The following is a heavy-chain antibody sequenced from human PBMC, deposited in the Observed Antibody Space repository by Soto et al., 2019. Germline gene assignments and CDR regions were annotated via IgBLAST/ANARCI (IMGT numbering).Heavy chain of an antibody. V-gene: IGHV1-8*01. D-gene: IGHD3-3*01. CDR2: MNPNSGNT. J-gene: IGHJ4*02. CDR1: GYTFISYD. Sequence: QVQLVQSGAEVKKPGASVKVSCKASGYTFISYDINWVRQATGQGLEWMGWMNPNSGNTGYAQKFQGRVTMTRNTSISTAYMELSSLRSEDTAVYYSARGRRITYYDFWSGYFPSDYWGQGTLVTVSS. CDR3: ARGRRITYYDFWSGYFPSDY.